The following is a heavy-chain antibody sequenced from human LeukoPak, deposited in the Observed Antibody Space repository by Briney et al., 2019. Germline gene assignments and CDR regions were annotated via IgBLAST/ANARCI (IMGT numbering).Heavy chain of an antibody. D-gene: IGHD6-13*01. J-gene: IGHJ4*02. V-gene: IGHV1-2*02. Sequence: VASVRVSCKASGYTFTGYYRHWVRQAPGQGLEWMGWINPNSGGTNYAQKFQGRVTMTRDTSISTAYMELSRLRSDDTAVYYCARDLSIAAAGIDYWGQGTLVTVSS. CDR1: GYTFTGYY. CDR3: ARDLSIAAAGIDY. CDR2: INPNSGGT.